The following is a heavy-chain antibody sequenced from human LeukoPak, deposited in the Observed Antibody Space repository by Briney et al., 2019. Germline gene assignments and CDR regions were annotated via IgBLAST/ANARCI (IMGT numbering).Heavy chain of an antibody. CDR3: ARAIVGATTGDY. J-gene: IGHJ4*02. CDR1: GFTFSSYG. Sequence: GGSLRLSCAASGFTFSSYGMHWVRQAPGKGLEWVAVISYDGSNKYYADSVKGRFTISRDNSKNTLYLQMNSLRAEDMAVYYCARAIVGATTGDYWGQGTLVTVSS. D-gene: IGHD1-26*01. CDR2: ISYDGSNK. V-gene: IGHV3-30*03.